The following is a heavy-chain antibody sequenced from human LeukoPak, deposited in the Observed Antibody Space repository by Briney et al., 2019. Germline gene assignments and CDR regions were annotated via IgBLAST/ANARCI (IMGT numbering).Heavy chain of an antibody. J-gene: IGHJ4*02. CDR3: ARCLWLRRYDY. D-gene: IGHD5-12*01. CDR1: GGSISSGSYY. V-gene: IGHV4-39*07. Sequence: SETLSLTCTVSGGSISSGSYYWSWIRQPPGKGLEWIGEINHSGSTNYNPSLKSRVTISVDTSKNQFSLKLSSVTAADTAVYYCARCLWLRRYDYWGQGTLVTVSS. CDR2: INHSGST.